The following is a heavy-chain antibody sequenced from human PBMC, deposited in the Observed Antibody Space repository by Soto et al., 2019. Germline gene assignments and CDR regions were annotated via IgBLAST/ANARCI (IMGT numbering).Heavy chain of an antibody. V-gene: IGHV3-30*18. CDR3: AKARRDTGYQYHYGMDV. J-gene: IGHJ6*02. Sequence: GGSLRLSCAASGFSFRSYGIHWVRQAPGKGLEWVAVISYDGSDKYFADSVKGRFTISRDNSKNMLYLQMNSLRAEDTAVYYCAKARRDTGYQYHYGMDVWGQGTTVTVSS. D-gene: IGHD5-18*01. CDR1: GFSFRSYG. CDR2: ISYDGSDK.